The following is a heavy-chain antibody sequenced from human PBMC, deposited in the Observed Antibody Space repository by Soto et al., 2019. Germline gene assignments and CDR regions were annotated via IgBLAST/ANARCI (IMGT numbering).Heavy chain of an antibody. J-gene: IGHJ4*02. CDR2: ISGSGGST. V-gene: IGHV3-23*01. CDR3: AKLLAAATSGYFDY. CDR1: GFTFSSYA. D-gene: IGHD6-13*01. Sequence: LRLSCAASGFTFSSYAMSWVRQAPGKGLEWVSAISGSGGSTYYADSVKGRFTISRDNSKNTLYLQMNSLRAEDTVVYYCAKLLAAATSGYFDYWGQGTLVTVSS.